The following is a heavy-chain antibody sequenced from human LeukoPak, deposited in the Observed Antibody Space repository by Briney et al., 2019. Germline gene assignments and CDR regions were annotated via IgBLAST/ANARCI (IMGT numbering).Heavy chain of an antibody. CDR1: GFTFSSYG. CDR2: IWYDGSNK. CDR3: ARDPSRPYSSSWLDY. Sequence: GGSLRLSCSASGFTFSSYGMHWVRQAPGKGLEWVAVIWYDGSNKYYADSVKGRFTISRDNSKNTLYLQMNSLRAEDTAVYYCARDPSRPYSSSWLDYWGQGTLVTVSS. J-gene: IGHJ4*02. V-gene: IGHV3-33*08. D-gene: IGHD6-13*01.